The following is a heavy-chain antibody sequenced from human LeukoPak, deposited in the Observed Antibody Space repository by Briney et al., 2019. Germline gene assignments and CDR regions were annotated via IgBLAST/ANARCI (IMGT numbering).Heavy chain of an antibody. V-gene: IGHV3-20*04. Sequence: GGSLRLSCAASGFTFDDYGMRWVREAPGKGVEWVSGINWNLASTGYAHSVKAPFTISRDNAKNSLYLQMNSLRAEDTALYYCARVQGYCSSTSCYFDYWGQGTLVTVSS. CDR3: ARVQGYCSSTSCYFDY. CDR2: INWNLAST. D-gene: IGHD2-2*01. CDR1: GFTFDDYG. J-gene: IGHJ4*02.